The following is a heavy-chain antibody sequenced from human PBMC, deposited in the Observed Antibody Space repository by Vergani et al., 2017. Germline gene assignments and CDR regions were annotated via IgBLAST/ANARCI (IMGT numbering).Heavy chain of an antibody. Sequence: QVQLVQSGAEVKKPGASVKVSCKASGYTFTGYYMHWVRQAPGQGLEWMGGIIPIFGTANYAQKFQGRVTITADKSTSPAYMELSSLRSEDTAVYYCARDRGVWGRYYYYMDVGGKGTTVTVSS. CDR1: GYTFTGYY. J-gene: IGHJ6*03. V-gene: IGHV1-69*06. CDR2: IIPIFGTA. D-gene: IGHD3-10*01. CDR3: ARDRGVWGRYYYYMDV.